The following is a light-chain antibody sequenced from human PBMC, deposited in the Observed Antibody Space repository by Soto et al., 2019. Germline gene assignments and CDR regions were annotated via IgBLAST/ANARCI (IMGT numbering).Light chain of an antibody. Sequence: QSVLTQPPSVSGAPGQKVTISCTRSSSNIGAAYDVHWYQHLPGTAPKLLIYGNNNRPSGVPDRFSGSKSGTSASLAITGLQAEDEADYYCQSYDGSLSGWVFGGGTKLTV. CDR2: GNN. J-gene: IGLJ3*02. CDR1: SSNIGAAYD. CDR3: QSYDGSLSGWV. V-gene: IGLV1-40*01.